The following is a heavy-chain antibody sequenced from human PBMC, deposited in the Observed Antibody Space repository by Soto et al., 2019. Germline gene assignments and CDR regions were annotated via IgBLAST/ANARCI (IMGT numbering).Heavy chain of an antibody. CDR2: IYYSGST. V-gene: IGHV4-31*03. CDR1: RGSISGGGYY. CDR3: AEEDTREGLISY. D-gene: IGHD3-16*01. J-gene: IGHJ4*02. Sequence: TLSLTCTVSRGSISGGGYYWSWVRQHPGKGLEWIGYIYYSGSTYYNPSLKSRVTISVDTSKNQFSLKLSSVTAADTAVYYCAEEDTREGLISYWGQGTLVTVS.